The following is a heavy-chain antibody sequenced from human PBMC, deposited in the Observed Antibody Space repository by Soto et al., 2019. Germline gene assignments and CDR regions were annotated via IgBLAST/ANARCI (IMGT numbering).Heavy chain of an antibody. D-gene: IGHD3-10*01. CDR3: ARDLSFGAYAFDI. CDR2: MKQDGSEK. J-gene: IGHJ3*02. V-gene: IGHV3-7*03. Sequence: PGGSLRLSCAASGFTFSSSWMNWVRQAPGKGLEWVANMKQDGSEKYYVDSVKGRFTISRDNAKNSLYLQMNSLRVEDTAVYYCARDLSFGAYAFDIWGQGTMVTVSS. CDR1: GFTFSSSW.